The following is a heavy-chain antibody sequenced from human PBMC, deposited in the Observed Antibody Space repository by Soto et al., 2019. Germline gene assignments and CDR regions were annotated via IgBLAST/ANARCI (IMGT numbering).Heavy chain of an antibody. CDR2: ITSSNTYI. V-gene: IGHV3-21*01. J-gene: IGHJ4*02. CDR1: GFTFSSYS. CDR3: AGYTNCYASGSGVEF. Sequence: GGSLRLSCVASGFTFSSYSMSWVRQAPGEGLQWVSSITSSNTYINYGDSVKGRFAISRDNAKNSLYLLMNSLRAEDTAVYFCAGYTNCYASGSGVEFWGQGTLVTVS. D-gene: IGHD3-10*01.